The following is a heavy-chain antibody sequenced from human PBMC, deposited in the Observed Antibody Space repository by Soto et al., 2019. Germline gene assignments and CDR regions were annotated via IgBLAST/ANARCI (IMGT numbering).Heavy chain of an antibody. Sequence: QVQLVESGGGVVQPGRSLRLSCAASGFTFSSYGMHWVRQAPGKGLEWVAVISYDGSNKYYADSVKGRFTISRDNSENTLYLQMNSLRAEDTAVYYCAKERGDTAMPLYYFDYWGQGTLVTVSS. D-gene: IGHD5-18*01. CDR3: AKERGDTAMPLYYFDY. CDR1: GFTFSSYG. CDR2: ISYDGSNK. J-gene: IGHJ4*02. V-gene: IGHV3-30*18.